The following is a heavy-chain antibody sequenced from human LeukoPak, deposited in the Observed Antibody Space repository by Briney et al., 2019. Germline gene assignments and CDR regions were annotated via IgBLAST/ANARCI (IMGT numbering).Heavy chain of an antibody. J-gene: IGHJ3*02. CDR3: ARTGSTVYAFDI. CDR1: GGTFSSYA. V-gene: IGHV1-69*13. Sequence: SVKVSCKASGGTFSSYAISWVRQAPGQGLEWMGGIIPIFGTANYAQKFQGRVTITADESTSIAYMELSSLRSEDTAVYYCARTGSTVYAFDIWGQGTMVTVSS. D-gene: IGHD4-17*01. CDR2: IIPIFGTA.